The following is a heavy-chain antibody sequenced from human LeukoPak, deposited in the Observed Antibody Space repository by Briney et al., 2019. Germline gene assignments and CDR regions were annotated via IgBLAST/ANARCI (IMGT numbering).Heavy chain of an antibody. Sequence: SETLSLTCTVSGGSISSYYWSWIRQPAGKGLEWIGYIYYSGSTNYNPSLKSRVTISVDTSKNQFSLKLSSVTAADTAVYYCARGLLANKPHYYYYYYMDVWGKGTTVTVSS. J-gene: IGHJ6*03. CDR2: IYYSGST. V-gene: IGHV4-59*01. CDR1: GGSISSYY. CDR3: ARGLLANKPHYYYYYYMDV. D-gene: IGHD1-14*01.